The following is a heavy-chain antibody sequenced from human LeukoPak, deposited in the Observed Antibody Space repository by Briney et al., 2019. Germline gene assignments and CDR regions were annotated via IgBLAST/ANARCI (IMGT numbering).Heavy chain of an antibody. J-gene: IGHJ3*02. CDR3: ARARRDLTRNAFDI. D-gene: IGHD3-9*01. Sequence: AGSLSLSCAASGFTFSDYWMHWVRQAPGKGLVWVSRSNSDGSSTTYADSVKGQYTVSRDNAKNTLYLQMNSLRAEDTAVYFCARARRDLTRNAFDIWGQGTIFSVSS. V-gene: IGHV3-74*01. CDR1: GFTFSDYW. CDR2: SNSDGSST.